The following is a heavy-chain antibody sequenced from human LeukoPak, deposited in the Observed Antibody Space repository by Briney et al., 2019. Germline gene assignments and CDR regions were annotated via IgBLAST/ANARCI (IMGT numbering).Heavy chain of an antibody. D-gene: IGHD4-17*01. Sequence: SETLSLTCTVSGGSISSYYWGWIRQPPGKGLEWIGSIYYSGSTYYDPSLKSRVTISVDTSKNQFSLKLSSVTAADTAVYYCARVYGDYVRGYYFDYWGQGTLVTVSS. CDR2: IYYSGST. CDR1: GGSISSYY. V-gene: IGHV4-39*07. J-gene: IGHJ4*02. CDR3: ARVYGDYVRGYYFDY.